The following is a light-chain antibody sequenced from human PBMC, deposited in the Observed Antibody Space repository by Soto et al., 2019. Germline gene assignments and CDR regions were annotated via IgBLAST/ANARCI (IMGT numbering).Light chain of an antibody. CDR1: QSVSNNY. CDR2: GAS. Sequence: EILFTHFPSTPSFSPGERATPSFRASQSVSNNYLAWYQQKPGQAPRLVIFGASNRATGIPDRFSASGSGTEFTLTISRLEPEDVAVYYCQQYATSPLTFGHVTKVDIK. V-gene: IGKV3-20*01. J-gene: IGKJ1*01. CDR3: QQYATSPLT.